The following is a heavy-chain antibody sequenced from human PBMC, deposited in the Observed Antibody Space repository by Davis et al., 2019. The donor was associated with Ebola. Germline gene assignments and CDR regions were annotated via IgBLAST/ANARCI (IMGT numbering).Heavy chain of an antibody. Sequence: PGGSLRPSCAASGFTFSSYAMSWVRQAPGKGLEWVSAISGSGGSTYYADSVKGRFTISRDNSKNQLYLQMNSLRAEDTAVYYCAREVGATSDGIFDYWGQGTLVTVSS. J-gene: IGHJ4*02. CDR3: AREVGATSDGIFDY. V-gene: IGHV3-23*01. D-gene: IGHD1-26*01. CDR1: GFTFSSYA. CDR2: ISGSGGST.